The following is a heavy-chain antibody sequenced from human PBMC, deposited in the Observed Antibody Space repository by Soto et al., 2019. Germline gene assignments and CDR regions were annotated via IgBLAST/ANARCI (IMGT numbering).Heavy chain of an antibody. J-gene: IGHJ4*01. D-gene: IGHD5-12*01. V-gene: IGHV1-18*01. CDR2: ISPYNGYT. CDR3: ARVGGYDAYFDY. CDR1: GYNLTSYG. Sequence: GASVKVSCKASGYNLTSYGLSWVRQAPGQGLEWMGWISPYNGYTKYAHKFLGRVTVTTGTSTSTVYMELRSLRFDDTAVYYCARVGGYDAYFDYWGHGTLVTVSS.